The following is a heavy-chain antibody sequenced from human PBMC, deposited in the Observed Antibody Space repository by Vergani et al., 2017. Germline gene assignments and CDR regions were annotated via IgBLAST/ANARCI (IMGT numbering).Heavy chain of an antibody. CDR2: IDWDDDK. V-gene: IGHV2-70*04. D-gene: IGHD4-23*01. CDR1: GFSLSTSGMR. CDR3: ALRSFNYGGSSGGLGYFDD. J-gene: IGHJ4*02. Sequence: QVTLTESGPALVKPTQTLTLTCTFSGFSLSTSGMRVSWIRQPPGKAPEWLARIDWDDDKFYRTSLKTRLTISKDTSQSQVVLTMTNMDPVETATYDCALRSFNYGGSSGGLGYFDDWGQGTLVTVSS.